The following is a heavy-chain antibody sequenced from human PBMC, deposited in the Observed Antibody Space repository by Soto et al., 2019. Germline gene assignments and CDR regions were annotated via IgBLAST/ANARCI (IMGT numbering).Heavy chain of an antibody. CDR1: GFTFSSYA. J-gene: IGHJ6*02. V-gene: IGHV3-30-3*01. D-gene: IGHD3-10*01. Sequence: QVQLVESGGGVVQPGRSLRLSCAASGFTFSSYAMHWVRQAPGKGLEWVAVISYDGSNKYHADSVKGRFTISRDNSKNTLYLQMNSLRAEDAGVYYCARASAAEATKGLNDYYYCGGMDVWGQGTTVTVSS. CDR2: ISYDGSNK. CDR3: ARASAAEATKGLNDYYYCGGMDV.